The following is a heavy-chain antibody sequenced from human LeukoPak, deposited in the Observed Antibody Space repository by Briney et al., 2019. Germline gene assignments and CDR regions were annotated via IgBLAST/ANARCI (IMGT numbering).Heavy chain of an antibody. J-gene: IGHJ4*02. CDR2: INTSGGST. V-gene: IGHV1-46*01. CDR3: ARDGPDCSDCTCCVDC. CDR1: GYTFTSYY. D-gene: IGHD2-15*01. Sequence: ASVKVSCKASGYTFTSYYMYWVRQAPGQGLEWMGGINTSGGSTSYAQKFQGRVTMTRDTSTNTVYMELNSLRSDDTAVYYCARDGPDCSDCTCCVDCWGQGTLVTVSS.